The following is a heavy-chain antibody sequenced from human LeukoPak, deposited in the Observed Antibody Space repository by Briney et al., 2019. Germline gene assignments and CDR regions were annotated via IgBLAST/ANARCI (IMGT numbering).Heavy chain of an antibody. CDR1: GYTFTSYY. CDR2: INPSGGST. V-gene: IGHV1-46*01. Sequence: ASVKVSCKASGYTFTSYYMHWVRQAPGQGLEWMGIINPSGGSTSYAQKFQGRVTMTRDTSTSTVYMELSSLRSEDTAVYYCARERITMIVVSPNQTYYFDYWGQGTLVTVSS. CDR3: ARERITMIVVSPNQTYYFDY. D-gene: IGHD3-22*01. J-gene: IGHJ4*02.